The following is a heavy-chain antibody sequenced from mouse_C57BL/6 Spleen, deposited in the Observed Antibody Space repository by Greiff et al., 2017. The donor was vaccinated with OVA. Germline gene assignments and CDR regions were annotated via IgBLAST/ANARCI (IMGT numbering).Heavy chain of an antibody. CDR2: IYPGSGST. Sequence: VQLQQSGAELVKPGASVKMSCKASGYTFTSYWITWVKQRPGQGLEWIGDIYPGSGSTNYNEKFKSKATLTVDTSSSTAYMQLSSLTSEDSAVYYCARGGLYYAMDYWGQGTSVTVSS. J-gene: IGHJ4*01. CDR3: ARGGLYYAMDY. V-gene: IGHV1-55*01. CDR1: GYTFTSYW.